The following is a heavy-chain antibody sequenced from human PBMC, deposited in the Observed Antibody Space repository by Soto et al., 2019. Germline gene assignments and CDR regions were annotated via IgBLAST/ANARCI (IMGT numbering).Heavy chain of an antibody. D-gene: IGHD2-15*01. CDR1: GFTFSSYS. Sequence: PGGSLRLSCAASGFTFSSYSMNWVRRAPGKGLEWVSSISSSSSYIYYADSVKGRFTISRDNAKNSLYLQMNSLRAEDTAVYYCARDGVVVATTFWFDPWGQGTLVTVSS. CDR2: ISSSSSYI. J-gene: IGHJ5*02. V-gene: IGHV3-21*01. CDR3: ARDGVVVATTFWFDP.